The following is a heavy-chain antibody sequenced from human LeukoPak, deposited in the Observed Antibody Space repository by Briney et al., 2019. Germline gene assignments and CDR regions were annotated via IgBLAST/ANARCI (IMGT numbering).Heavy chain of an antibody. D-gene: IGHD6-19*01. CDR1: GFTFSSYC. Sequence: GGSLRLSCAASGFTFSSYCIHWVRQAPGKGLEWVAVISYDGSNKYYADSVKGRFTISRDNSKNTLYLQMNSLRAEDTAVYYCEKEHQQGLVRYCDYWGQGTLVTVSS. J-gene: IGHJ4*02. V-gene: IGHV3-30*18. CDR3: EKEHQQGLVRYCDY. CDR2: ISYDGSNK.